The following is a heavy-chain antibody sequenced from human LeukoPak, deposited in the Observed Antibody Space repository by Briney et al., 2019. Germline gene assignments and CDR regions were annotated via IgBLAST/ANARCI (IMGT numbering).Heavy chain of an antibody. CDR3: ARAGSVLWFGESEKSDY. D-gene: IGHD3-10*01. Sequence: GASVKVPCKASGYTFTSYAMNWVRQAPGQGLEWMGWINTNTGNPTYAQGFTGRFVFSLDTSVSTAYLQISSLKAEDTAVYYCARAGSVLWFGESEKSDYWGQGTLVTVSS. CDR1: GYTFTSYA. J-gene: IGHJ4*02. CDR2: INTNTGNP. V-gene: IGHV7-4-1*02.